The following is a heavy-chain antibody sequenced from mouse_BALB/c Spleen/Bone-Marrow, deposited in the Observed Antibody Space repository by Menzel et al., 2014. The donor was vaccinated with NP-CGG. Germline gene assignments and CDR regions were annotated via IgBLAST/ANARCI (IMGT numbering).Heavy chain of an antibody. V-gene: IGHV5-12*02. CDR2: ITKGGGST. D-gene: IGHD4-1*01. Sequence: EVMLVESGGGLVQPGGSLKLSCATSGFTFSAYYMYWVRQTPEKRLEWVAYITKGGGSTYYPDIVKGRFTISRDNAKNTLYLQMSRLKSEDTAMYYCARQLAYAMDYWGQGTSVTVSS. CDR3: ARQLAYAMDY. J-gene: IGHJ4*01. CDR1: GFTFSAYY.